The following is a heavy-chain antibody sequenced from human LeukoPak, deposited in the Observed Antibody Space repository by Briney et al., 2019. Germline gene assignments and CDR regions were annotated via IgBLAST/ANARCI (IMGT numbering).Heavy chain of an antibody. CDR3: ARDSGSGSNDY. V-gene: IGHV1-3*01. Sequence: ASVKVSCKASGYTFTSYAIHWVRQAPGQRLEWMGWISAGNGNTKYSQNFQGRVIFISNTSATTAFMELSSLRSEDAAVYYCARDSGSGSNDYWGQGTLVTLSS. J-gene: IGHJ4*02. CDR2: ISAGNGNT. CDR1: GYTFTSYA. D-gene: IGHD1-26*01.